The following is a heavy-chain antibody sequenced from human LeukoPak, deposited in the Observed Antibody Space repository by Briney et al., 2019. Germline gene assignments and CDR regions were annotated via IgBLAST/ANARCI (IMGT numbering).Heavy chain of an antibody. CDR1: GGSFSGYY. V-gene: IGHV4-34*01. CDR2: INHSGST. J-gene: IGHJ4*02. CDR3: ARDVGARLPGY. Sequence: SETLSLTCAVYGGSFSGYYWSWIRQPPGKGLEWIGEINHSGSTNYNPSLKSRVTISVDTSKNQFSLRLNSVTAADTAVYYCARDVGARLPGYWGQGTLVTVS. D-gene: IGHD6-6*01.